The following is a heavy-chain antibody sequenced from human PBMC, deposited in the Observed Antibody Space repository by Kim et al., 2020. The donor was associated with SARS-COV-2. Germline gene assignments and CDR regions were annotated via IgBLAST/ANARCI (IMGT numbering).Heavy chain of an antibody. V-gene: IGHV4-39*01. J-gene: IGHJ5*02. CDR2: VYYTGTT. D-gene: IGHD6-13*01. CDR3: ASRGWAADGTEGNRFDP. CDR1: GGSISSSSHY. Sequence: SETLSLTCTVSGGSISSSSHYWDWIRQPPGKGLEWIGSVYYTGTTYDNPTLKSRVTISVDTSKNQFSLKLSSVTATDTAVYYCASRGWAADGTEGNRFDPGGQGPGVPVSS.